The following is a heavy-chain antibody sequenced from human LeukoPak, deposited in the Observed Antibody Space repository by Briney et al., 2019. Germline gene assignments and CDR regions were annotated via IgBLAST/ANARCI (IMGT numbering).Heavy chain of an antibody. CDR3: ARVIGLGRDGFDV. Sequence: GGSLRLSCAASGFIISTYRMIWVRQAPGKGLEWVSYISSSDSTTIYYADSVKGQFTISRDNAKNSLYLQINSLRAEDTAVYYCARVIGLGRDGFDVWGQGTVVTVSS. D-gene: IGHD3/OR15-3a*01. CDR1: GFIISTYR. CDR2: ISSSDSTTI. V-gene: IGHV3-48*01. J-gene: IGHJ3*01.